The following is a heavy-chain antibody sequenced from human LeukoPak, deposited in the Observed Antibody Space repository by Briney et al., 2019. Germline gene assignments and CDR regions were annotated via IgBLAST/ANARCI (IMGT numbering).Heavy chain of an antibody. CDR1: GYSFTSYR. J-gene: IGHJ4*02. V-gene: IGHV5-10-1*01. CDR3: ARHYGVTMKDY. CDR2: IDPSDSYT. Sequence: GESLKISCKGSGYSFTSYRISWVRQMPGKGLEWMGRIDPSDSYTNYSPSFQGHVTISADKSISTAYLQWSSLKASDTAIYYCARHYGVTMKDYWGQGTLVTVSS. D-gene: IGHD3-22*01.